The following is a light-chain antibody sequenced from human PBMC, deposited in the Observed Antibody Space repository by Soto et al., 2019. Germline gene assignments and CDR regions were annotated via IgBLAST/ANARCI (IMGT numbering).Light chain of an antibody. CDR1: SSDVGGYNY. V-gene: IGLV2-8*01. Sequence: QSVLTQPPSASGSPGQSVTISCTGTSSDVGGYNYVSWYQQHPGKAPKVMIYEVSKRPSGVPDRFSGSKSGNTASLTVSGLQAEDXADYYCSSYAGNDNPYVFGTGTKVTVL. CDR3: SSYAGNDNPYV. J-gene: IGLJ1*01. CDR2: EVS.